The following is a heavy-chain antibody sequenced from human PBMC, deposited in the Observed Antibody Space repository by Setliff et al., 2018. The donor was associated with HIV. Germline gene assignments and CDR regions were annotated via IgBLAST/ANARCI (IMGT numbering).Heavy chain of an antibody. J-gene: IGHJ4*02. CDR1: GGSFSGYY. V-gene: IGHV4-34*12. CDR3: ARLGRAIDRGGYSLRFDY. Sequence: KASETLSLTCAVYGGSFSGYYWTWIRQPPGRGLEWIGEIIHSGGTNYNRSLKSRVTISVDTSKNQFSLNLSSVTAADTAVYYCARLGRAIDRGGYSLRFDYWGQGTLVTVSS. D-gene: IGHD3-22*01. CDR2: IIHSGGT.